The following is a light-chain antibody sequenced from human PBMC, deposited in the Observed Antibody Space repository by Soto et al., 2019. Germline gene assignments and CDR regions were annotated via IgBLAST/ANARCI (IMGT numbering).Light chain of an antibody. CDR3: QQYAKSWS. CDR2: DTS. Sequence: EIVLTQFPGTLSLSPGERATLSCRASESVSDNYLAWYQQRSGQAPRLLIYDTSSRATGVPDRYSASGSGTDFTLTISRLEPEDFAVYYCQQYAKSWSFGQGTKVDIK. V-gene: IGKV3-20*01. CDR1: ESVSDNY. J-gene: IGKJ1*01.